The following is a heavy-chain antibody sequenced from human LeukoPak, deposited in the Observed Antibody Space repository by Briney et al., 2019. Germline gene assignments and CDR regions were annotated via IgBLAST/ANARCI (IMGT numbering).Heavy chain of an antibody. CDR1: GGSISSYY. D-gene: IGHD6-19*01. J-gene: IGHJ4*02. CDR3: ARGHYSSGCRLDY. V-gene: IGHV4-59*01. Sequence: PSETLSLTCTVSGGSISSYYWSWLRQPPGKGLEWIGYIYYSGSTKYNPSLKSRVTISVDTSKNQFSLKLSSVTAADTAVYYCARGHYSSGCRLDYWGQGTLVTVSS. CDR2: IYYSGST.